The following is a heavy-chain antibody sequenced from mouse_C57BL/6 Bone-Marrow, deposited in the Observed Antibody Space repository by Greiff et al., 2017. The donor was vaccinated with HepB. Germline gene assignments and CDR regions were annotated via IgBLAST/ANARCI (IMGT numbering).Heavy chain of an antibody. CDR2: IDPSDSYT. CDR1: GYTFTSYW. CDR3: ATSGLAY. J-gene: IGHJ3*01. D-gene: IGHD1-3*01. V-gene: IGHV1-59*01. Sequence: VQLQQSGAELVRPGTSVKLSCKASGYTFTSYWMHWVKQRPGQGLEWIGVIDPSDSYTNYNQKFKGKATLTVDTSSSTAYMQLSSLTSEDSAVYYCATSGLAYWGQGTVVTVSA.